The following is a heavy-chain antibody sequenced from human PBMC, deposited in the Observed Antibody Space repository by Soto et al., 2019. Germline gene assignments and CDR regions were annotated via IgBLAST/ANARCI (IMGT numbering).Heavy chain of an antibody. V-gene: IGHV1-69*13. D-gene: IGHD6-19*01. Sequence: SVKVSCKASGGTFSSYAISWVRQAPGQGLEWMGGIIPIFCTANYAQKFQGRVTITADESTSTAYMELSSLRSEDTAVYYCARVQVAASPGRFYYGMDVWGQGTTVTVSS. CDR1: GGTFSSYA. J-gene: IGHJ6*02. CDR2: IIPIFCTA. CDR3: ARVQVAASPGRFYYGMDV.